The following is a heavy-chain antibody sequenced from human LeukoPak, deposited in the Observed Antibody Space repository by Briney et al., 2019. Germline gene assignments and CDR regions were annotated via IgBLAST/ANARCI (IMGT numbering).Heavy chain of an antibody. D-gene: IGHD3-22*01. CDR1: GDSISSYY. V-gene: IGHV4-59*01. Sequence: SETLSLTCTVSGDSISSYYWSWIRQPPGKELEWIGDIYYSGSTNYNPSLKSRVTISIDTSKNQFSLNLISVTAADTAVYYCARERYYYDSNGYPTYFDYWGQGTLVTVSS. CDR2: IYYSGST. J-gene: IGHJ4*02. CDR3: ARERYYYDSNGYPTYFDY.